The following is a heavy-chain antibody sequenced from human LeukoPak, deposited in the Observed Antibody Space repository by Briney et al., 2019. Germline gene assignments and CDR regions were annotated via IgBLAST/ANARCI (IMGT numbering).Heavy chain of an antibody. Sequence: GSLRLSCAASGFTFSSYSMSWVRQAPGKGLEWVANTQQDGSERYYVDSVKGRFTISRDNAKSSLYLQMNSLRAEDTAVYYCARGRGSDYWGQGTLVTVSS. CDR2: TQQDGSER. D-gene: IGHD3-16*01. V-gene: IGHV3-7*05. CDR1: GFTFSSYS. J-gene: IGHJ4*02. CDR3: ARGRGSDY.